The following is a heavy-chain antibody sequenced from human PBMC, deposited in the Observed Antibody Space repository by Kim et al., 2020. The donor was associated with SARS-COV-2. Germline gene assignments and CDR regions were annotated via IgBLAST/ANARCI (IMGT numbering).Heavy chain of an antibody. Sequence: SETLSLTCTVSGGSISSSSYYWGWIRQPPGKGLEWIGSIYYSGSTYYNPSLKSRVTISVDTSKNQFSLKLSSVTAADTAVYYCASYTMVRDYYFDYWGQGTLVTVSS. CDR2: IYYSGST. CDR1: GGSISSSSYY. V-gene: IGHV4-39*07. D-gene: IGHD3-10*01. J-gene: IGHJ4*02. CDR3: ASYTMVRDYYFDY.